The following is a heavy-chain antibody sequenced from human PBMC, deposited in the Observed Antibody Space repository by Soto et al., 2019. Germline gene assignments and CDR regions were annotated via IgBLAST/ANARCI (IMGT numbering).Heavy chain of an antibody. CDR2: ISSNGGST. D-gene: IGHD4-17*01. Sequence: EVQLVESGGGLVQPGGSLRLSCAASGFTFSSYAMHWVRQAPGKGLEYVSAISSNGGSTYYANAVKGRFTISRDNSKNTLYLQMGSLRAEDMAVYYCARGGYGEYGAFDIWGQGTMVTVSS. CDR3: ARGGYGEYGAFDI. CDR1: GFTFSSYA. V-gene: IGHV3-64*01. J-gene: IGHJ3*02.